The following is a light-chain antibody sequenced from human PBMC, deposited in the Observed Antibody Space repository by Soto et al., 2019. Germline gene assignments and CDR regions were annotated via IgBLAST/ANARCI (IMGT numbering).Light chain of an antibody. J-gene: IGKJ4*01. CDR1: QSVSGD. CDR2: GAT. CDR3: QQYKKWPLT. V-gene: IGKV3-15*01. Sequence: IVMTQSPVTLSVSPGQRATLSCRASQSVSGDFAWYQQKAGQPPKLLIYGATTRATCIPARFSGSGSGTEFTLTISSLQSEDFAVYYCQQYKKWPLTFGGGTTVEN.